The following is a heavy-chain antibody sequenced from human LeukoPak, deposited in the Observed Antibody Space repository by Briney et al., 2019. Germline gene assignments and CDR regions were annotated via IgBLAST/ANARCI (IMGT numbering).Heavy chain of an antibody. J-gene: IGHJ4*02. CDR3: ARVLGADSSGYVIDY. Sequence: ASVMVSCKASGYTFTSYAMHWVRQAPGQRLEWMGWINAGNGNTKYSQKFQGRVTITRDTSASTAYMELSSLRSEDTAVYYCARVLGADSSGYVIDYWGQGTLVTVSS. CDR2: INAGNGNT. V-gene: IGHV1-3*01. D-gene: IGHD3-22*01. CDR1: GYTFTSYA.